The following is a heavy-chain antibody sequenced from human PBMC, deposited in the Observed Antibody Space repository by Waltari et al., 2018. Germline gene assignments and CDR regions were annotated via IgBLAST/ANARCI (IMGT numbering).Heavy chain of an antibody. V-gene: IGHV1-2*02. CDR1: GYNIIGFY. CDR2: SNPSNGLT. Sequence: QVQLVQSGAEVKKPGASVKVSCKASGYNIIGFYLHWVRQAPGQGLVWRGWSNPSNGLTTSAQKFQGRVTMTRDTSINTAYLELSSVTSDDTAVYYCARPLLFSYYHMDIWSQGTTVTVSS. CDR3: ARPLLFSYYHMDI. J-gene: IGHJ6*02.